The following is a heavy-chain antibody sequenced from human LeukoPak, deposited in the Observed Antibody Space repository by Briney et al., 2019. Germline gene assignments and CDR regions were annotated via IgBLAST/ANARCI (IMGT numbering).Heavy chain of an antibody. V-gene: IGHV3-53*01. Sequence: GGSLRLSCAASGFTVSSNYMSWVRQAPGKGLEWVSVIYSGGSTNYADSVKGRFTISRDNSKNTLYLQMNSLRAEDTAVYYCARGKWELLYYYYYYMDVWGKGTTVTVSS. J-gene: IGHJ6*03. CDR2: IYSGGST. D-gene: IGHD1-26*01. CDR1: GFTVSSNY. CDR3: ARGKWELLYYYYYYMDV.